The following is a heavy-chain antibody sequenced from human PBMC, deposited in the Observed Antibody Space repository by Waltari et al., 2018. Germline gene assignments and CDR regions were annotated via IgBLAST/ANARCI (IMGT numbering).Heavy chain of an antibody. Sequence: QVQLQESGPGLVKPSGTLSLTCDVPGGPISSTYWWSWVRQPPGKGLEWIGEIYHTVNTNYKPSLKRRVTISLDKSKNQFSLKLTSVTAADTAVYFCARGRGSNINTVRGVFDIWGQGTTVIVSS. CDR3: ARGRGSNINTVRGVFDI. D-gene: IGHD3-10*01. CDR1: GGPISSTYW. J-gene: IGHJ3*02. V-gene: IGHV4-4*02. CDR2: IYHTVNT.